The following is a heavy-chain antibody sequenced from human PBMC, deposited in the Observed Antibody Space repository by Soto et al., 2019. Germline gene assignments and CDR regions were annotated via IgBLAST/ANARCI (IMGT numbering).Heavy chain of an antibody. V-gene: IGHV3-74*01. D-gene: IGHD2-21*02. CDR1: GFNFSNHW. CDR3: ARESGDWPLNWFDP. J-gene: IGHJ5*02. CDR2: ITSDGKSK. Sequence: GGSLRLSCAASGFNFSNHWMHWVRQRPGEGLVWVSRITSDGKSKAYAESVKGRFAISRDNAKNTLYLQMNGLTAEDTAVYYCARESGDWPLNWFDPWGLGALVTVSS.